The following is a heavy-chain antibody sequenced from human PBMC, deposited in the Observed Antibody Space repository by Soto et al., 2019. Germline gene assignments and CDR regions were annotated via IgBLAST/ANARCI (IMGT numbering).Heavy chain of an antibody. CDR2: IDPSDSQT. CDR3: ARQIYDSDTGPNSPYSSHS. V-gene: IGHV5-10-1*01. J-gene: IGHJ4*02. Sequence: GESLKISCKGSGYSFAGYWITWVRQKPGKGLEWMGRIDPSDSQTYYSPSFRGHVTISVTKSITTVFLQWSSLRASDTAMYYCARQIYDSDTGPNSPYSSHSSGPAPPLTVSS. D-gene: IGHD3-22*01. CDR1: GYSFAGYW.